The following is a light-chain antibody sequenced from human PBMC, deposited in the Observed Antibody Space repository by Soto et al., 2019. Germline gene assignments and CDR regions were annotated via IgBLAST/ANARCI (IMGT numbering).Light chain of an antibody. CDR3: QTWVTGTYVV. CDR1: SGHSSYA. Sequence: QPVLTQSPSASASLGASVKLTCTLSSGHSSYAIAWHQQQPEKGPRYLMKLNSDGSHSKGDGIPDRFSGSSSGAERYLTISSLQSEDEADYYCQTWVTGTYVVFGGGTKLTVL. CDR2: LNSDGSH. J-gene: IGLJ2*01. V-gene: IGLV4-69*01.